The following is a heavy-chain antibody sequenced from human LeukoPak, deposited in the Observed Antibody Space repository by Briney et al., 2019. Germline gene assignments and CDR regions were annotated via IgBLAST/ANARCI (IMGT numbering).Heavy chain of an antibody. Sequence: ASVKVSCKASGYTFTSYYMHWVRQAPGQGLEWMGIINPSGGSTSYAQKFQGRVTMTRDTSTSTVYMELSSLRSDDTGVYYCARVGDCSGGSCSARKASRWPPEDYWGQGTLVTVSS. D-gene: IGHD2-15*01. V-gene: IGHV1-46*03. J-gene: IGHJ4*02. CDR2: INPSGGST. CDR1: GYTFTSYY. CDR3: ARVGDCSGGSCSARKASRWPPEDY.